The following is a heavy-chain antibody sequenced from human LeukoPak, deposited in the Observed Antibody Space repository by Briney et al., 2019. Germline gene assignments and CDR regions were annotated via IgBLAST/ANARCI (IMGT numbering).Heavy chain of an antibody. Sequence: SETLSLTCAVYGGSFSGYYWSWMRQPPGKGLECIGEINHSGSTNYNPSLKSRVTISVDTSKNQFSLKLSSVTAADTAVSYCARVVHGVVPAAKNWFDPWGQGTLVTVSS. D-gene: IGHD2-2*01. CDR1: GGSFSGYY. J-gene: IGHJ5*02. V-gene: IGHV4-34*01. CDR3: ARVVHGVVPAAKNWFDP. CDR2: INHSGST.